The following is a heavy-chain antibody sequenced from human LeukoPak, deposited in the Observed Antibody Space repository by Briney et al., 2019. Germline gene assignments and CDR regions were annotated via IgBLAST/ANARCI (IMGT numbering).Heavy chain of an antibody. CDR1: GFTFSSYD. D-gene: IGHD1-26*01. CDR3: AKGWDYFDY. CDR2: ISASGGGT. V-gene: IGHV3-23*01. J-gene: IGHJ4*02. Sequence: GGPLRLSCAASGFTFSSYDMHWVRQAPGKGLEWVSTISASGGGTYYADSVKGRFTISRDTSKNTLYLQMNSLRAEDTAVYYCAKGWDYFDYWGQGTLVTVSS.